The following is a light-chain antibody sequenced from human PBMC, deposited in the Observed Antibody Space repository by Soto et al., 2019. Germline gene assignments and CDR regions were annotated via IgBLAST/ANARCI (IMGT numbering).Light chain of an antibody. V-gene: IGLV2-23*01. CDR1: SSDVGSYNL. Sequence: SALTQPASVSGSPGQSITISCTGPSSDVGSYNLVSWYQQHTGQAPKLMIYEGSKRPSGVSNRFSGSKSGNTASLTISGLQAEDEADYYCCSYAGSSNVVFGGGTKLTVL. CDR2: EGS. J-gene: IGLJ2*01. CDR3: CSYAGSSNVV.